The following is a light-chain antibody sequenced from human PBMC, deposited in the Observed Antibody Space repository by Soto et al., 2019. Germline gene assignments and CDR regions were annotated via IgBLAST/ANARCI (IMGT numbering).Light chain of an antibody. Sequence: QLVLTQSPSASASLGASVKLTCTLSSGHSSYAIAWHQQRPEKGPRYLMKLNSDGSHSKGDGIPDLFSGSSSGAERYLTISSLQSEDEADYYCQTWVTGIQVFGGGTKLTVL. CDR1: SGHSSYA. V-gene: IGLV4-69*01. CDR2: LNSDGSH. J-gene: IGLJ2*01. CDR3: QTWVTGIQV.